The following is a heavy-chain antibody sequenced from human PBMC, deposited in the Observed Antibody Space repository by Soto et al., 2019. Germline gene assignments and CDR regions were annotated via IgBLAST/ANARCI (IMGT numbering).Heavy chain of an antibody. J-gene: IGHJ4*02. CDR2: IYYSGST. D-gene: IGHD4-17*01. CDR3: EGGDTVSSILYYLAF. V-gene: IGHV4-59*01. CDR1: GGSISSYY. Sequence: QVQLQESGPGLVKPSETLSLTCTVTGGSISSYYWSWIRQPPGKGLECIGYIYYSGSTNYTPSLKSRVTISVVTSKNQFALKLSAVTAAVTALYYCEGGDTVSSILYYLAFRCQGPLVTVAS.